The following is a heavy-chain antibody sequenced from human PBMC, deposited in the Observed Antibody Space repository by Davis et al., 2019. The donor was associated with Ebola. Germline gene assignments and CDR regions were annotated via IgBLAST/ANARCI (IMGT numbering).Heavy chain of an antibody. V-gene: IGHV4-59*01. D-gene: IGHD1-26*01. J-gene: IGHJ6*02. CDR3: ARGVGATLYYYCAMDV. Sequence: SETLSLTCTVSGGSISSYYWSWIRQPPGKGLEWIGYIYYSGSTNYNPSLKSRVTISVDTSKNQFSPKLSSVTAADTAVYYCARGVGATLYYYCAMDVWGQGTTVTVSS. CDR1: GGSISSYY. CDR2: IYYSGST.